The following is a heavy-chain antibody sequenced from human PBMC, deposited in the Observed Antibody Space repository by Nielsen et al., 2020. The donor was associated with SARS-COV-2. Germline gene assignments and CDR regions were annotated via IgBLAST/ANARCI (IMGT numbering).Heavy chain of an antibody. V-gene: IGHV4-59*08. CDR2: IHYSGST. J-gene: IGHJ6*02. CDR3: ARTITIFGVVIRGSMDV. Sequence: SQTLSLTCAVYGGSFSDYYWSWIRQPPGKGLEWIGYIHYSGSTNYNPSLKSRVTISVDTSKNQFSLKLSSVTAADTAVYYCARTITIFGVVIRGSMDVWGQGTTVTVSS. CDR1: GGSFSDYY. D-gene: IGHD3-3*01.